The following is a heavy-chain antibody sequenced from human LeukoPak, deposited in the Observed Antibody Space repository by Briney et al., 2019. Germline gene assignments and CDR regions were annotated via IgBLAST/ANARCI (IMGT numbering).Heavy chain of an antibody. CDR1: GGSISSYY. V-gene: IGHV4-59*01. CDR2: IYYSGST. J-gene: IGHJ3*02. D-gene: IGHD3-22*01. CDR3: ARGYYYDSTDI. Sequence: SETLSLTCTVSGGSISSYYWSWIRQPPGKGLEWIGYIYYSGSTNYNPSLKSRVTISVDTSKNQFSLKLSSVTAADTAVYYCARGYYYDSTDIWGQGTMVTVSS.